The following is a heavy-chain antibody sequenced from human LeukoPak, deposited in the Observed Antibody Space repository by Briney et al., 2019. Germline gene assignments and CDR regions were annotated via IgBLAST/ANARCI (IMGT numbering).Heavy chain of an antibody. Sequence: PSETLSLTCTVSGGSISSYYWSWIRQPPGKGLEWIGYIYYSGSTNYNPSLKSRVTISVDTSKNQFSLKLSSVTAADTAVYYCARQRAGPLFFDYWGQGTLVTVSS. J-gene: IGHJ4*02. CDR2: IYYSGST. CDR1: GGSISSYY. CDR3: ARQRAGPLFFDY. V-gene: IGHV4-59*08. D-gene: IGHD3-3*01.